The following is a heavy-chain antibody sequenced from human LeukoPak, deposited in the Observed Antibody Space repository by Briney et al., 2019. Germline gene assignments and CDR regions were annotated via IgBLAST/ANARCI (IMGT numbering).Heavy chain of an antibody. Sequence: AAVKVSFKASGYTFTSYAMNWVRQAPGQGLEWMGCINTNTGNQTYAQVFTGRFVFSLDTSVSTAYLQISSLKAEDTAVYYCARVWSVDGYSYGYDYYYMGVWGKGTTVTVSS. CDR2: INTNTGNQ. J-gene: IGHJ6*03. CDR1: GYTFTSYA. V-gene: IGHV7-4-1*02. CDR3: ARVWSVDGYSYGYDYYYMGV. D-gene: IGHD5-18*01.